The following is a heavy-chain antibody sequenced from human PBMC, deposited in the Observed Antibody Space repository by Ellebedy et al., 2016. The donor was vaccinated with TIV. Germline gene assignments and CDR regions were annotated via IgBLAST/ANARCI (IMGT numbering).Heavy chain of an antibody. CDR3: AMHQKELFDY. D-gene: IGHD1-26*01. J-gene: IGHJ4*02. Sequence: MPSETLSPTCSVSGGSVTTTTYRWSWIRRPPGKGLEWLGTIYHTGHIYDNPSLGNRVTISIDTSKNQFSLTVRSVTAADTAVYYCAMHQKELFDYWGPGALISVSS. CDR2: IYHTGHI. CDR1: GGSVTTTTYR. V-gene: IGHV4-39*07.